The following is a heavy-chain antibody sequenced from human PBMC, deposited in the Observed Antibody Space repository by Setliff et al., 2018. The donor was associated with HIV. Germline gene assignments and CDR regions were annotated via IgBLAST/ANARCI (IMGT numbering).Heavy chain of an antibody. J-gene: IGHJ1*01. CDR1: GYSISTAYH. D-gene: IGHD2-21*02. CDR3: ASRGIVVVTMSMPDEFFVH. V-gene: IGHV4-38-2*01. Sequence: KPSETLSLTCAVSGYSISTAYHWGWIRQPPGKGLEWIGSVYHSGTTYYNPSLKSRVTISVDTSKNQFSLNLSSVTAADTAVYYCASRGIVVVTMSMPDEFFVHWGHGTLVTVSS. CDR2: VYHSGTT.